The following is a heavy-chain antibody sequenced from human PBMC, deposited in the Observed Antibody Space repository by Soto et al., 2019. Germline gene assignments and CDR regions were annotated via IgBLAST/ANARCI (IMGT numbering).Heavy chain of an antibody. CDR2: IGSSSSYI. CDR3: ARSKIAVAGTGEFDY. J-gene: IGHJ4*02. D-gene: IGHD6-19*01. CDR1: GFTFSSYS. Sequence: EVQLVESGGGLVKPGGSLRLSCAASGFTFSSYSMSWVRQAPGKGLEWVSSIGSSSSYINYADSVKGRFTISRDNAKNSLDLQMNSLRAEDTAVYYCARSKIAVAGTGEFDYWGQGTLVTVSS. V-gene: IGHV3-21*01.